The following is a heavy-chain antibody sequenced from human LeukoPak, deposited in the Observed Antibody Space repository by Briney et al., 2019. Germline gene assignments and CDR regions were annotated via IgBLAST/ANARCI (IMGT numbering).Heavy chain of an antibody. CDR1: GFTFTSSA. CDR3: AADTAMPYSPFDY. D-gene: IGHD5-18*01. Sequence: ASVKVSCKASGFTFTSSAMQWVRQARGQRLEWIGWIVVGSGNTNYAQKFQERVTITRDMSTSTAYMELSSLRSEDTAVYYCAADTAMPYSPFDYWGQGTLVTVSS. V-gene: IGHV1-58*02. CDR2: IVVGSGNT. J-gene: IGHJ4*02.